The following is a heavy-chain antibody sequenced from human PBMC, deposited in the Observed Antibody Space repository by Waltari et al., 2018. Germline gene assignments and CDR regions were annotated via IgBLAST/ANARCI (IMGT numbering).Heavy chain of an antibody. CDR3: ARHELGISQYYYNMYV. Sequence: HVQLVQSGAEVTKPGSSVKGSCKASGDSFRGQGSRWVRLAPGQGLEWMGVIIPMFGIPEYSQKFQERLTITADESTSTAYMELSSLSSEDTAIYYCARHELGISQYYYNMYVWGQGTTVTISS. V-gene: IGHV1-69*12. CDR1: GDSFRGQG. D-gene: IGHD3-16*01. CDR2: IIPMFGIP. J-gene: IGHJ6*03.